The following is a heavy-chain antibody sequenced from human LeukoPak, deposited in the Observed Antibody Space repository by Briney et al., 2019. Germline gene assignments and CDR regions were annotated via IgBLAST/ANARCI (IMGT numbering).Heavy chain of an antibody. V-gene: IGHV3-20*04. J-gene: IGHJ6*03. CDR3: VREHCNYYMDV. CDR1: GFTFDDYG. CDR2: INWNGGST. D-gene: IGHD2-21*01. Sequence: PGGSLRLSCAASGFTFDDYGMSWVRQAPGKGLEWVSGINWNGGSTDYADSVKGRFTISRDNGKNSLYLQMNSLRAEDTALYYCVREHCNYYMDVWGKGTTVTVSS.